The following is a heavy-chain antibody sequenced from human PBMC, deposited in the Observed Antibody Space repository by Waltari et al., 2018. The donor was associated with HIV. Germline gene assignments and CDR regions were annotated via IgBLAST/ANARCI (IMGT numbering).Heavy chain of an antibody. CDR1: RFTFSNYW. CDR3: TRAVFWSTFFSDNFFDY. CDR2: VNGDASST. Sequence: EVELVESGGVLVQRGGALRLSCAASRFTFSNYWIYWVRQVPGKGLVGVSRVNGDASSTDYADSVRGRFTISRDNAKNTVFLQMDSLRAEDTAVYYCTRAVFWSTFFSDNFFDYWGQGTPLTVSS. D-gene: IGHD3-3*01. J-gene: IGHJ4*02. V-gene: IGHV3-74*01.